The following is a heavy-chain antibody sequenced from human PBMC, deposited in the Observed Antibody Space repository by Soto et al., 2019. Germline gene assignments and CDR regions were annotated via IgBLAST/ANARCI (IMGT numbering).Heavy chain of an antibody. CDR3: ARARPFYDY. V-gene: IGHV3-74*01. CDR1: GCRCGSYL. J-gene: IGHJ4*02. CDR2: INGDGRST. Sequence: AGLPQRLCWAASGCRCGSYLGQRVRRVPGKGLMCVSRINGDGRSTAHADFVKGRFTISRDNAKNTVYLQMNSLRAEDTAVHFCARARPFYDYWGQGVQVTVSS.